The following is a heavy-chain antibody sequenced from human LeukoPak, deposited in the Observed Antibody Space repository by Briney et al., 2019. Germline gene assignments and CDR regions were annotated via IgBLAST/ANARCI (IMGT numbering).Heavy chain of an antibody. CDR1: GGSISSSSYY. CDR2: IYYSGST. CDR3: ASLRRGYYFDY. J-gene: IGHJ4*02. Sequence: SETLSLTCTVSGGSISSSSYYWGWIRQPPGKGLEWIGSIYYSGSTYYNPSLKSRVTISVDTSKNQFSLKLSSVTAADTVVYYCASLRRGYYFDYWGQGTLVTVSS. V-gene: IGHV4-39*07.